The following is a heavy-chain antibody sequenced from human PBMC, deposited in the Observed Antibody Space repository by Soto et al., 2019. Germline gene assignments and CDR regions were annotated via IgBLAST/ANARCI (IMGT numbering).Heavy chain of an antibody. Sequence: SETLSLTCAVYGGSFSGYYWTWIRQPPGKGLEWIGEINHSGSTNYNPSLKSRVTISVDTSKNQFSLKLSSVTAADTAVYYCAALSWADGYWGQGTLVT. V-gene: IGHV4-34*01. D-gene: IGHD6-13*01. CDR1: GGSFSGYY. CDR3: AALSWADGY. CDR2: INHSGST. J-gene: IGHJ4*02.